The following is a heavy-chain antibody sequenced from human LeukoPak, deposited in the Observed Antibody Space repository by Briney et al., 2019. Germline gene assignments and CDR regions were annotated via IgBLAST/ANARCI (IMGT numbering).Heavy chain of an antibody. CDR3: AELGITMIGGV. V-gene: IGHV3-48*03. Sequence: PGGSLRLTCAASGFTFSSYEMNWVGQAPGKGLERVSYISTSGSTIYYADSVKGRFTISRDNAKNSLYLQMNSLRAEDTAVYYCAELGITMIGGVWGKGTTVTISS. J-gene: IGHJ6*04. D-gene: IGHD3-10*02. CDR2: ISTSGSTI. CDR1: GFTFSSYE.